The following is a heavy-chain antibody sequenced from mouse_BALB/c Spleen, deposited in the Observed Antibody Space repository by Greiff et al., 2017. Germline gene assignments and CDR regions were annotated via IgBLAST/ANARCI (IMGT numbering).Heavy chain of an antibody. CDR1: GFTFSSFG. CDR3: SRARYDGYHYWYFDV. CDR2: ISSGSSTI. D-gene: IGHD2-3*01. Sequence: EVHLVESGGGLVQPGGSRKLSCAASGFTFSSFGMHWVRQAPEKGLEWVAYISSGSSTIYYADTVKGRFTISRDNPKNTLFLQMTSLRSEDTAMYDCSRARYDGYHYWYFDVWGAGTTVTVSS. V-gene: IGHV5-17*02. J-gene: IGHJ1*01.